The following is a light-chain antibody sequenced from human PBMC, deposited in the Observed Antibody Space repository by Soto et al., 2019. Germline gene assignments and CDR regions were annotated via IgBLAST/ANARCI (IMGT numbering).Light chain of an antibody. Sequence: QSALTQPASVSGSPGQSIAIACTGNSSDVGAYDYVSWYQQHPGKAPKVMIYDVTNRPSGVSNRFSGSKSGNTASLTISGLQAEDEADYYCSSYTSSSTYVFGTGTQLTVL. CDR3: SSYTSSSTYV. CDR2: DVT. CDR1: SSDVGAYDY. V-gene: IGLV2-14*01. J-gene: IGLJ1*01.